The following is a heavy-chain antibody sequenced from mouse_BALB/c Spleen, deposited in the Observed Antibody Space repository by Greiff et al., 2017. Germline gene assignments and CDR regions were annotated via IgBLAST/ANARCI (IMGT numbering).Heavy chain of an antibody. V-gene: IGHV3-6*02. J-gene: IGHJ3*01. CDR2: ISYDGSH. CDR1: GYSITSGYY. D-gene: IGHD1-2*01. CDR3: ASSTATAY. Sequence: EVQLQQSGPGLVKPSQSLSLTCSVTGYSITSGYYWNWIRQFPGNKLEWMGYISYDGSHNYNPSLKNRISITRDTSKNQFFLKLNSVTTEDTATYSCASSTATAYWGQETLVTVSA.